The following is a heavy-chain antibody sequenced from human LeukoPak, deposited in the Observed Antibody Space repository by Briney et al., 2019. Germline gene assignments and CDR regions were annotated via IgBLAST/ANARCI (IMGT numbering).Heavy chain of an antibody. CDR3: ARHPTLKRIPLTLWFDP. CDR1: GGSISSYY. D-gene: IGHD2/OR15-2a*01. Sequence: PSETLSLTCTVSGGSISSYYWSWIRQPAGKGLEWIGRIYTSGSTNYNPSLKSRVTISVDTSKNQFSLKLSSVTAADTAVYYCARHPTLKRIPLTLWFDPWGQGTLVTVSS. CDR2: IYTSGST. V-gene: IGHV4-4*07. J-gene: IGHJ5*02.